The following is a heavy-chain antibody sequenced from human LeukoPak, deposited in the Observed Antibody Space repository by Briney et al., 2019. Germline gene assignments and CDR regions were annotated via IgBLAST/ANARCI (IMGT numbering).Heavy chain of an antibody. J-gene: IGHJ4*02. V-gene: IGHV5-51*01. CDR3: ARQGYSETTGICDS. D-gene: IGHD1-26*01. CDR2: IYPVDSDT. Sequence: GESLKISCKTSGYIFTTYWIGWVRQMPGKGLEWMGIIYPVDSDTRYNSSFQDQVTISADKSVSTTYLQWSSLKASDTAIYYCARQGYSETTGICDSWGQGTLVPVS. CDR1: GYIFTTYW.